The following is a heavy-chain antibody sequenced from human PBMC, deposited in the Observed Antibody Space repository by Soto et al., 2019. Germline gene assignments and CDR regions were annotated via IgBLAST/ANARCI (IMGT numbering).Heavy chain of an antibody. CDR1: GFSFGDST. V-gene: IGHV3-73*02. Sequence: EVQMVESGGGLVQPGASLKLSCAASGFSFGDSTLHWVRQASGGGLEWIGHIRSKTHSHATALAPSGTGRLTIYREFSDSIAYLPMNGLRTEDTAVYYCSRQPFLNSGLDLWGQGTTVTVSS. CDR2: IRSKTHSHAT. CDR3: SRQPFLNSGLDL. J-gene: IGHJ6*02.